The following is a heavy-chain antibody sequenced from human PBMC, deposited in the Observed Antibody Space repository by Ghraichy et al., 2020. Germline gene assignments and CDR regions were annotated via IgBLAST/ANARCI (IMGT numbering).Heavy chain of an antibody. J-gene: IGHJ6*02. CDR2: IWYDGSNK. Sequence: GESLNISCAASGFTFSSYGMHWVRQAPGKGLEWVAVIWYDGSNKYYADSVKGRFTISRDNSKNTLYLQMNSLRAEDTAVYYCARDLYSYDTYYYYGMDVWGQGTTVTVSS. D-gene: IGHD5-18*01. CDR3: ARDLYSYDTYYYYGMDV. CDR1: GFTFSSYG. V-gene: IGHV3-33*01.